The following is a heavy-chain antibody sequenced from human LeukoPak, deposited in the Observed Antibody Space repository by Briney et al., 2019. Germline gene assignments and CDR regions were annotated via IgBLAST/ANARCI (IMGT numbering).Heavy chain of an antibody. Sequence: SQTLSLTCTVSGGSISSGSYYWSWIRQPAGKGLEWIGRIYTSGSTNYNPSLKSRVTISVDTTKNQFSLKLSSVTAADTAVYYCARGGAPRLYYDFWSGPKRGGFDYWGQGTLVTVSS. CDR3: ARGGAPRLYYDFWSGPKRGGFDY. CDR2: IYTSGST. V-gene: IGHV4-61*02. D-gene: IGHD3-3*01. J-gene: IGHJ4*02. CDR1: GGSISSGSYY.